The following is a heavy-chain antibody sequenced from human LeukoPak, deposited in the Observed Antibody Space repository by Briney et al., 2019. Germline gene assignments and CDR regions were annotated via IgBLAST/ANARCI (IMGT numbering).Heavy chain of an antibody. Sequence: ASVKVPCKVSGYTLTELSMHWVRQAPGKGLEWMGGFDPENGHTIYAQKFQGRVTMTEDKSTDTAYMELTSLRSEDTAMYYCTTDPSLLLRSHWGQGTLVTVSS. CDR1: GYTLTELS. D-gene: IGHD2-15*01. J-gene: IGHJ4*02. CDR2: FDPENGHT. CDR3: TTDPSLLLRSH. V-gene: IGHV1-24*01.